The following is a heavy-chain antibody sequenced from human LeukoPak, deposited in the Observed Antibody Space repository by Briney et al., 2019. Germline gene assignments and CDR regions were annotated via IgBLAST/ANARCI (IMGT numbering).Heavy chain of an antibody. D-gene: IGHD2-2*02. CDR1: GFTFSNYY. CDR2: INSDGSST. Sequence: PGGSLRLSCAASGFTFSNYYMHWVRQAPGKELVWVSRINSDGSSTSYGDSVKGRFTISRDNAKNTLSLQMNSLRAEDTAVYYCARVRHCSSTDCYSDFDCWGQGTLVTISS. V-gene: IGHV3-74*01. J-gene: IGHJ4*02. CDR3: ARVRHCSSTDCYSDFDC.